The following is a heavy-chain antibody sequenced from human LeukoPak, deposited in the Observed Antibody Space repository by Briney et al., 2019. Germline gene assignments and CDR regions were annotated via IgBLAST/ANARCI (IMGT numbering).Heavy chain of an antibody. D-gene: IGHD1-26*01. CDR3: AKPQYSGTYDYYFDC. J-gene: IGHJ4*02. CDR1: GFTFSSYA. CDR2: ISGSGYST. Sequence: GSLRLSWAASGFTFSSYAMSLVRQAPGKGLEWVSGISGSGYSTYYADSVKGRFTISRDNSKNTLYLQMNSLRAEDTAVYYCAKPQYSGTYDYYFDCWGQGTLVTVSS. V-gene: IGHV3-23*01.